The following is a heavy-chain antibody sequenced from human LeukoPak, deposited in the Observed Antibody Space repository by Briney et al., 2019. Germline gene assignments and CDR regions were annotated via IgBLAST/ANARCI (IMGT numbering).Heavy chain of an antibody. CDR1: VGTFSSYA. CDR2: IIPIIGTA. V-gene: IGHV1-69*05. D-gene: IGHD2-2*01. Sequence: GSSVKVSCKASVGTFSSYAISWVRHAPGQGLEWMGGIIPIIGTANYAQKFQGRVTITTDESTSTAYMELSSLRSEDTAVYYCARGSLGYCSSTSCYDPGYYFDYWGQGTLVTVSS. CDR3: ARGSLGYCSSTSCYDPGYYFDY. J-gene: IGHJ4*02.